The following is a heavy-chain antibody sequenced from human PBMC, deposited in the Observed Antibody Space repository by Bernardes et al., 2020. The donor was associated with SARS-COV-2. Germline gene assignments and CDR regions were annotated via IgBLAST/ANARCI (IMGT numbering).Heavy chain of an antibody. CDR3: VREAAGCDP. Sequence: GGSLRLSCAASGFIFNNYHMNWVRQAPGKCLEWVSSMSNSGTPIWYADSVKGRFTVSRDSDENSVHLQMSSLRNEDTAVYYCVREAAGCDPWGQGTQVIVAS. CDR1: GFIFNNYH. CDR2: MSNSGTPI. V-gene: IGHV3-48*03. J-gene: IGHJ5*02.